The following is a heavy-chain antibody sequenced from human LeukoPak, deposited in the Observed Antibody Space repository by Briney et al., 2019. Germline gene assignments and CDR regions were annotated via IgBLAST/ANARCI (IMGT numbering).Heavy chain of an antibody. CDR2: ISTTGDT. D-gene: IGHD1-26*01. J-gene: IGHJ4*02. Sequence: PGGSLRLSCAASGFTFSSYDMHWVRQATGKSLEWVSAISTTGDTYYPGSPKGRFTISREKAKSSFYLQMNSVRAEDTAVYYCARGRSGSYFDSWGQGTLVAVSS. CDR3: ARGRSGSYFDS. CDR1: GFTFSSYD. V-gene: IGHV3-13*04.